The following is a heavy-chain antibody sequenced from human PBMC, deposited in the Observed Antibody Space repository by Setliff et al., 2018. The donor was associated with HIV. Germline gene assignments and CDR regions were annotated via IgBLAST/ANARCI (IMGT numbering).Heavy chain of an antibody. CDR3: AKLPTIYGVADSFDM. CDR1: GFTVENYY. Sequence: PGGSLRLSCAASGFTVENYYMSWVRQAPGKGLEWVSVVYSGGSTYYADSVKGRFTISRDIPRNSLYLQMHSLRVDDTASYYCAKLPTIYGVADSFDMWGRGTKVTVSS. V-gene: IGHV3-53*01. J-gene: IGHJ3*02. CDR2: VYSGGST. D-gene: IGHD3-3*01.